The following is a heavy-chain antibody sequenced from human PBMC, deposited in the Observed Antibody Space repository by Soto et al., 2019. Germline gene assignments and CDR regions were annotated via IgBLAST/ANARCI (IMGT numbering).Heavy chain of an antibody. J-gene: IGHJ3*02. Sequence: QVQLVQSGAEVKKPGSSVKVSCKASGGTFSSYAISWVLQAPGQGLEWMGGIIPIFGTANYAQKFQGRVTITADESTSTAYMELSSLRSEDTAVYYCACRPNPLAKYSGSFHDAFDIWGQGTMVTVSS. CDR3: ACRPNPLAKYSGSFHDAFDI. D-gene: IGHD1-26*01. CDR1: GGTFSSYA. V-gene: IGHV1-69*01. CDR2: IIPIFGTA.